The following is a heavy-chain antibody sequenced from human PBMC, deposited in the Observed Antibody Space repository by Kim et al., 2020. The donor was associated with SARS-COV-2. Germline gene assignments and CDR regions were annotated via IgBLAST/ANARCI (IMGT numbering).Heavy chain of an antibody. CDR1: GFTVSSNY. Sequence: GGSLRLSCAASGFTVSSNYMSWVRQAPGKGLEWVSVIYSGGSTYYADSVKGRFTISRHNSKNTLYLQMNSLRAEDTAVYYCARAAAGGSGSYYNVGWFDPWGQGTLVTVSS. CDR2: IYSGGST. V-gene: IGHV3-53*04. CDR3: ARAAAGGSGSYYNVGWFDP. D-gene: IGHD3-10*01. J-gene: IGHJ5*02.